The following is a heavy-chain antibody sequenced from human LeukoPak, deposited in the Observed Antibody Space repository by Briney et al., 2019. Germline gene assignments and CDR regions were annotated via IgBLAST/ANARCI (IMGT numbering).Heavy chain of an antibody. Sequence: PSETLSLTCTVSGGSISSGGYYWSWIRQHPGKGLEWIGYIYYSGSTYYNPSLKSRVTISVDTSKNQFSLKLSSVTAADTAVYYCARCLDKWLPTYYYYGMDVWGQGTTVTVSS. CDR2: IYYSGST. D-gene: IGHD5-12*01. J-gene: IGHJ6*02. V-gene: IGHV4-31*03. CDR1: GGSISSGGYY. CDR3: ARCLDKWLPTYYYYGMDV.